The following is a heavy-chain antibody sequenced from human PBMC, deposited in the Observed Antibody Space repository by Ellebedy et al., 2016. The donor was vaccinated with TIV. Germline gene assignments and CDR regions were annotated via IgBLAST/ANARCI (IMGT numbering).Heavy chain of an antibody. CDR3: AKPPSGRYLFYFDY. Sequence: GESLKISCAASGFTFSTYGIHRVRQAPGKGLEWVAVISSDGVDQYYADSVKGRLTISRDNSKNTLYLQMNSLRAEDTAVYYCAKPPSGRYLFYFDYWGRGTLVTVSS. CDR2: ISSDGVDQ. V-gene: IGHV3-30*18. J-gene: IGHJ4*02. D-gene: IGHD1-26*01. CDR1: GFTFSTYG.